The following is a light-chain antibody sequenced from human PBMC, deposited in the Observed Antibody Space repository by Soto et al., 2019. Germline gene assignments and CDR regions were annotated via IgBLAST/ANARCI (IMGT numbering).Light chain of an antibody. Sequence: QSALTQPASVSGSPGQSITISCTKTSSDVGDYTYVSWYQQYPDKAPKLMIYEVSNRPSGVSNRFSGSKSGNTASLTISGLQPEDEADYYCSSYTSSSTLVFGGGTQLTVL. CDR3: SSYTSSSTLV. CDR1: SSDVGDYTY. CDR2: EVS. J-gene: IGLJ2*01. V-gene: IGLV2-14*01.